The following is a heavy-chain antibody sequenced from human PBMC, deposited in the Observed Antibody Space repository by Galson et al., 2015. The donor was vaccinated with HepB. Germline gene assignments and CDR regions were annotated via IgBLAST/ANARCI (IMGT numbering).Heavy chain of an antibody. CDR3: ARGGLGGYVFDY. V-gene: IGHV1-2*06. D-gene: IGHD5-12*01. J-gene: IGHJ4*02. CDR2: INPNSGGT. CDR1: GSTFTGYY. Sequence: SVKVSCKASGSTFTGYYMHWVRQAPGQGLEWMGRINPNSGGTNYAQKFQGRVTMTRDTSISTAYMELSRLRSDDTAVYYCARGGLGGYVFDYWGQGTLVTVSS.